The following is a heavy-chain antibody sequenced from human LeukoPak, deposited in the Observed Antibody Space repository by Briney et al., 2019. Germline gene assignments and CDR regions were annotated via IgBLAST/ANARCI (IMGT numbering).Heavy chain of an antibody. V-gene: IGHV1-3*01. CDR1: GYTFTNYI. CDR2: INAGNGNT. D-gene: IGHD3-22*01. J-gene: IGHJ4*02. Sequence: GASVKVSCKASGYTFTNYIMYWVRQAPGQRLEWMGWINAGNGNTKYSQKFQGRVTITRDTSASTAYMELSSLRSEDTAVYYCARGLGYYDSSCYPLWGQGTGVTVSS. CDR3: ARGLGYYDSSCYPL.